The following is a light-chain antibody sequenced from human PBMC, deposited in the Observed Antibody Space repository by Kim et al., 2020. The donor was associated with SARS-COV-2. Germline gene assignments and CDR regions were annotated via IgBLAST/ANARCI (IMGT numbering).Light chain of an antibody. J-gene: IGLJ1*01. Sequence: GQSITISGTGTSSDVGSSTHVSWYQPPPGKAPKLVIYEVSKRPSGVSSRFSASKSYNAASLTISGLQAEDEADYYCLSYTSRITFIFGAWTQVTVL. V-gene: IGLV2-23*02. CDR2: EVS. CDR1: SSDVGSSTH. CDR3: LSYTSRITFI.